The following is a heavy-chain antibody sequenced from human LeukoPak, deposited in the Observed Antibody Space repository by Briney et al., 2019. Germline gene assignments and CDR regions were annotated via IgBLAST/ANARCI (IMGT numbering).Heavy chain of an antibody. CDR1: GFTFSSYW. CDR3: ARDPGMTYYYDSSGPSGY. V-gene: IGHV3-7*01. D-gene: IGHD3-22*01. Sequence: GGSLRLSCAASGFTFSSYWMSWVRQAPGKGLEWVANIKLDGSEKYYVDSVKGRFTISRDNAQNSLYLQMNSLRAEDTAVYYCARDPGMTYYYDSSGPSGYWGQGTLVTVSS. CDR2: IKLDGSEK. J-gene: IGHJ4*02.